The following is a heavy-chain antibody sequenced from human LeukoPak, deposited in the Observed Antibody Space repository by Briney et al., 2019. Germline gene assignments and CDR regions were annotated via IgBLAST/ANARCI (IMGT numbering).Heavy chain of an antibody. J-gene: IGHJ6*03. CDR2: IYSSGNT. Sequence: GGSLRLSCVASGFTYSHNGMNWARQAPGKGLEWVSAIYSSGNTYYGDSVKGRFTISRDNSKNTVYLQMNSLRAEDTAVYYCARGKKWLQRYYYYYYMDVWGKGTTVTISS. V-gene: IGHV3-66*01. D-gene: IGHD5-12*01. CDR3: ARGKKWLQRYYYYYYMDV. CDR1: GFTYSHNG.